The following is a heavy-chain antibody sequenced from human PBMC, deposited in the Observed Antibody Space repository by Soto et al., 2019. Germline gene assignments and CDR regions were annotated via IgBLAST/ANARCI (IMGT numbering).Heavy chain of an antibody. J-gene: IGHJ4*02. V-gene: IGHV4-61*01. D-gene: IGHD2-2*01. CDR2: IYYSGST. CDR3: ARVRVRSSTSCHFDY. CDR1: GGSVSSGSYY. Sequence: ASETLSLTCTVSGGSVSSGSYYWSWIRQPPGKGLEWIGYIYYSGSTNYNPSLKSRVTISVDTSKNQFSLKLSSVTAADTAVYYCARVRVRSSTSCHFDYWGQGTLVTVSS.